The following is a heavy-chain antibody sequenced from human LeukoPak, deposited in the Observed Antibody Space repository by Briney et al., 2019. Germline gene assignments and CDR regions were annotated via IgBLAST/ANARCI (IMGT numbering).Heavy chain of an antibody. J-gene: IGHJ4*02. D-gene: IGHD5-24*01. CDR1: GFTFSSYS. CDR3: ARLATIEFFDY. Sequence: GGSLRLSCAASGFTFSSYSMNWVRQAPGKGLEWVSSISSSSSYIYYADSVKGRFTISRDNAKNSLYLQMNSLRAEDTAVYYCARLATIEFFDYWGQGTLVTVSS. CDR2: ISSSSSYI. V-gene: IGHV3-21*01.